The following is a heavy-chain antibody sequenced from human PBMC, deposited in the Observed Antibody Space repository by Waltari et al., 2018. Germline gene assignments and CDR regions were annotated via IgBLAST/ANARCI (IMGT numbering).Heavy chain of an antibody. J-gene: IGHJ4*02. Sequence: QLVQSGAEVKKPGASVKVSCKASGYIFSNYGITWVRKAPGQGLEWMGWIYPYNGNKKYEKNLQGRVTMTTDTSTTTAYMEIRSLRSDDTAIYYCARDDVDSSNFGGFWGQGTLVTVSS. CDR3: ARDDVDSSNFGGF. D-gene: IGHD6-13*01. V-gene: IGHV1-18*01. CDR1: GYIFSNYG. CDR2: IYPYNGNK.